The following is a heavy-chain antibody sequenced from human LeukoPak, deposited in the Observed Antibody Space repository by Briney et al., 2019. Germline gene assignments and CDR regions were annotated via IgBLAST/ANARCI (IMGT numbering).Heavy chain of an antibody. CDR1: GFPFSSYS. CDR3: AGDYDILTGYAPYYYYGMDV. V-gene: IGHV3-21*01. CDR2: ISCSSSYI. Sequence: GGPLRLPCAASGFPFSSYSKLWARQARGRALEWVSSISCSSSYIYYADSVKGRLTISRDNAKNSLYLQMNSLRAEDTAVYYCAGDYDILTGYAPYYYYGMDVWGKGTTVTVSS. D-gene: IGHD3-9*01. J-gene: IGHJ6*04.